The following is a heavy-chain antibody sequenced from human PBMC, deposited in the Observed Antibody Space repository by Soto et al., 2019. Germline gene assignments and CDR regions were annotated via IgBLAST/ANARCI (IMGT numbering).Heavy chain of an antibody. CDR1: GYSFSRYW. CDR3: ARHSDRSSAYGDYYYYTMDV. J-gene: IGHJ6*02. D-gene: IGHD6-6*01. CDR2: VYPGDSNT. V-gene: IGHV5-51*01. Sequence: GESLKISCKGSGYSFSRYWIGWVRQMPGKGLDWMGIVYPGDSNTRYSPSFQGQVTISADKSIGTAYLQWNSLKASDSAMYYCARHSDRSSAYGDYYYYTMDVWGQGTTVTVSS.